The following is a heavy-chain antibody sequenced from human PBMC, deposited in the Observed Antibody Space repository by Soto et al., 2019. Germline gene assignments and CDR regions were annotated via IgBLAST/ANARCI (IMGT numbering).Heavy chain of an antibody. D-gene: IGHD2-21*01. CDR1: GFTFSDHF. J-gene: IGHJ2*01. Sequence: GGSLRLSCAVSGFTFSDHFMDWVRQAPGKGLEWIGRAKTRAFGYATQYAASVKGRFTVSRDDSENSFYLQMNALQTDDTAVYYCVSPKFAGDALRDRYFDFWGRGPLVTV. V-gene: IGHV3-72*01. CDR3: VSPKFAGDALRDRYFDF. CDR2: AKTRAFGYAT.